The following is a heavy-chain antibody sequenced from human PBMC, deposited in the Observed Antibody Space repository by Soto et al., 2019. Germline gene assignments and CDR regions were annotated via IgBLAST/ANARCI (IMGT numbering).Heavy chain of an antibody. J-gene: IGHJ4*02. CDR1: GYTFTSYY. D-gene: IGHD3-16*01. V-gene: IGHV1-46*01. CDR2: INPSDGST. CDR3: ARDQSDYVWGSYCQEVYY. Sequence: ASVKVSCKASGYTFTSYYMHWVRQAPGQGLEWMGIINPSDGSTSYAQKFQGRVTMTRDTSTSTVYMELSSLRSEDTAVYYCARDQSDYVWGSYCQEVYYCGQGTLSSVYS.